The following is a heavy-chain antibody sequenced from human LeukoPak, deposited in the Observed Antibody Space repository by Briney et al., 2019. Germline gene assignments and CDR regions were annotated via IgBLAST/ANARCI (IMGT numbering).Heavy chain of an antibody. CDR3: ARMVPVRDGYNIIDY. J-gene: IGHJ4*02. CDR2: ISPNSGGA. D-gene: IGHD5-24*01. Sequence: ASVKVSCKASGYTFTGYCMHWVRQAPGQGLEWMGWISPNSGGANYAQKFQGRVTMTRDTSISTAYMELSRLRSDDTAVYYCARMVPVRDGYNIIDYWGQGTLVTVSS. CDR1: GYTFTGYC. V-gene: IGHV1-2*02.